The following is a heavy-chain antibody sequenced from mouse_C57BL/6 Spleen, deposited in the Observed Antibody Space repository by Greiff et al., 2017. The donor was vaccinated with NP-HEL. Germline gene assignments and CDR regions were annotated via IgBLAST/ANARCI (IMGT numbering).Heavy chain of an antibody. V-gene: IGHV5-17*01. CDR3: ARAGFYYFDY. CDR2: ISRGSSTI. CDR1: GFTFSDYG. Sequence: DVMLVESGGGLVKPGGSLKLSCAASGFTFSDYGMHWVRQAPEKGLEWVAYISRGSSTIYYADTVKGRFTISRDNAKNTLFLQMTSLRSEDTAMYYCARAGFYYFDYWGQGTTLTVSS. J-gene: IGHJ2*01. D-gene: IGHD4-1*01.